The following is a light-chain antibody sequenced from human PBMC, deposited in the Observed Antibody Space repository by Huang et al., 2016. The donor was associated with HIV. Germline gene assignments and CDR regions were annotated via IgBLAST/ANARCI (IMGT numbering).Light chain of an antibody. V-gene: IGKV4-1*01. Sequence: DIVMTQSPDSLAVSLCERAAINCKSSPRLVYRSNNKDYLAWYQQKPGQPPKLLIYWASTRESGVPDRFSGSGSGTDFTLTISSLQAADVAVYYCQQYYNTPFTFGPGTKVDIK. CDR1: PRLVYRSNNKDY. CDR2: WAS. CDR3: QQYYNTPFT. J-gene: IGKJ3*01.